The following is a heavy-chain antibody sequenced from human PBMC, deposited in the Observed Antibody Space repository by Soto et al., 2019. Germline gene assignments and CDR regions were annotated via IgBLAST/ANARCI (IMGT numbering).Heavy chain of an antibody. CDR3: ARGFRTRLLWFGGDRFCFDY. V-gene: IGHV4-34*01. CDR1: GGSFSGYY. Sequence: SETLSLTCAVYGGSFSGYYWSWIRQPPGKGLEWIGEINHSRSTNHNPSLKSRVTISVDTSKNQFSLKLSSVTAADTAVYYCARGFRTRLLWFGGDRFCFDYWGQGTLVTV. J-gene: IGHJ4*02. CDR2: INHSRST. D-gene: IGHD3-10*01.